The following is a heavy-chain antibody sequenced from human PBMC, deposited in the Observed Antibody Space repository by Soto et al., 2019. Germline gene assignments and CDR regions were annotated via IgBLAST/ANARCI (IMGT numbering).Heavy chain of an antibody. CDR3: ARDRGDIVTGYRSGMDV. Sequence: QVQLVESGGGVVQPGRSLRLSCAASGFTFSSYGMHWVRQAPGKGLEWVAVIWYDGSNTYYADSVKGRFTISRDNSKNTLYLQMSRLRAEDTAVYHCARDRGDIVTGYRSGMDVWGQGTTVTVSS. CDR1: GFTFSSYG. D-gene: IGHD3-9*01. V-gene: IGHV3-33*01. J-gene: IGHJ6*02. CDR2: IWYDGSNT.